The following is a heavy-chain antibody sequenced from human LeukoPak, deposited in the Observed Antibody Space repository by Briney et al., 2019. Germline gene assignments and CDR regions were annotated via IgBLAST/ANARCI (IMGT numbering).Heavy chain of an antibody. V-gene: IGHV3-21*01. Sequence: GGSLRLSCAASGFTFSSYSMNWVRQAPGKGLEWVSSISSSSSYIYYADSVKGRFSISRDNAKNSLYLQMNSLRAEDTAVYYCARVHPSSLKRGDAFDIWGQGTMVTVSS. CDR2: ISSSSSYI. CDR1: GFTFSSYS. CDR3: ARVHPSSLKRGDAFDI. J-gene: IGHJ3*02. D-gene: IGHD6-13*01.